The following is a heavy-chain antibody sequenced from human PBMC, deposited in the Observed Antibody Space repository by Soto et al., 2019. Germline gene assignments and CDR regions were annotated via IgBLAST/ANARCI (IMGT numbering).Heavy chain of an antibody. CDR1: GFTFSNAW. CDR3: TTDSLDIVGAPATYGLDV. D-gene: IGHD2-2*03. V-gene: IGHV3-15*01. CDR2: IKSITDGGTT. Sequence: GGYPRLSCAASGFTFSNAWMSWVRQAPGKGLEWVGRIKSITDGGTTGYTAPVKGRFTISRDDSKNTLYLEMNSLKTEDTALYYCTTDSLDIVGAPATYGLDVWGQVT. J-gene: IGHJ6*02.